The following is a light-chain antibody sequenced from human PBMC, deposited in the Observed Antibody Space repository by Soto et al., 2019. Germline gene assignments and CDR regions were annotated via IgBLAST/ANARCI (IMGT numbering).Light chain of an antibody. V-gene: IGKV3-15*01. J-gene: IGKJ1*01. Sequence: EIVITQSPATLSVSPGERATLSCRASQSVSRNIAWYQQKPGQAPRLLIYGASTRATGIPARFSGSASGTDFTLTISRLEPEDFAVYYCQQYGSSGTFGQGTKVDIK. CDR3: QQYGSSGT. CDR2: GAS. CDR1: QSVSRN.